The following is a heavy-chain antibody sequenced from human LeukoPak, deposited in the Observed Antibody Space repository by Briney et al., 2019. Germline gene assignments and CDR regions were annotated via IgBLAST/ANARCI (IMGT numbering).Heavy chain of an antibody. J-gene: IGHJ4*02. CDR2: IKQDGSET. V-gene: IGHV3-7*01. CDR3: ARVELLPD. D-gene: IGHD1-26*01. CDR1: GFTFSSSW. Sequence: PGGSLRLSCEASGFTFSSSWMSWGRQAPGKGLEWVATIKQDGSETYYVDSVKGRFTISRDNAKNSLYLQMNSLRAEATAVYYCARVELLPDWGQGNLVTVSS.